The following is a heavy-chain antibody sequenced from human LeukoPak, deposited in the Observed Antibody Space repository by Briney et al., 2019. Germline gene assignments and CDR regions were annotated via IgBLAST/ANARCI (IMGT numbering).Heavy chain of an antibody. Sequence: GGSLRLSCAASGFTFSSCSMNWVRQAPGKGLEWVSYISSSSTTIYYADSAKGRFTISRDNAKNSLYLQMNSLRDEDTAVYYCARDSGSSSWYYFDYWGQGTLVTVSS. J-gene: IGHJ4*02. CDR3: ARDSGSSSWYYFDY. CDR2: ISSSSTTI. CDR1: GFTFSSCS. V-gene: IGHV3-48*02. D-gene: IGHD6-13*01.